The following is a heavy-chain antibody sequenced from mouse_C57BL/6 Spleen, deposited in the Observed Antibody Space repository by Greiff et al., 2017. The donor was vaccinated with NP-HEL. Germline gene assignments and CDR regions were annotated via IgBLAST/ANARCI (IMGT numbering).Heavy chain of an antibody. CDR3: ARSYYGNYLDY. CDR2: IDPEDGET. V-gene: IGHV14-2*01. CDR1: GFNIKDYY. D-gene: IGHD2-10*01. Sequence: VQLQQSGAELVKPGASVKLSCTASGFNIKDYYMHWVKQRTEQGLEWIGRIDPEDGETKYAPEFQGKATITADTSSNTAYLQLSSLTSEDTAVYYCARSYYGNYLDYWGQGTTLTVSS. J-gene: IGHJ2*01.